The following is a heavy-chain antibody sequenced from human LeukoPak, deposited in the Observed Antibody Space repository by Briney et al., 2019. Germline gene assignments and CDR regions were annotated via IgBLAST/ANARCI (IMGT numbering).Heavy chain of an antibody. Sequence: GGSLRLSCAASGFTVSNNYMSWVRQAPGKGLEWVSITYIAGTTYHADSVRGRLIISRDNSKNTVYLQMNSLRADDTAVYYCARGGGTAGYYYQMDVWGQGTTVTVSS. CDR1: GFTVSNNY. J-gene: IGHJ6*02. D-gene: IGHD1-1*01. V-gene: IGHV3-66*01. CDR3: ARGGGTAGYYYQMDV. CDR2: TYIAGTT.